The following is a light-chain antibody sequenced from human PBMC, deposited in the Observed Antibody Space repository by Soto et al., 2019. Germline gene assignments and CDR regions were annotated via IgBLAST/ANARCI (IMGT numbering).Light chain of an antibody. CDR2: DAS. CDR3: QQYNGYSL. J-gene: IGKJ1*01. Sequence: DIQMTQSPSTLSASVGGRVTITCRASESISGWLAWYQQKPGKAPKLLIYDASSLESGVPSRFSGIGSGTEFTLSISSLQPDDFATYYCQQYNGYSLFGQGTKVDNK. CDR1: ESISGW. V-gene: IGKV1-5*01.